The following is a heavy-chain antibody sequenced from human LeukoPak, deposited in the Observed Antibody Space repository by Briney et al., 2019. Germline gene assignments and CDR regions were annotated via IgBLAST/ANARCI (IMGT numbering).Heavy chain of an antibody. CDR2: IHFSGST. D-gene: IGHD6-6*01. V-gene: IGHV4-59*08. J-gene: IGHJ4*02. CDR1: GGSINSYY. CDR3: ARRSSSEYYFDY. Sequence: SETLSLTCTVSGGSINSYYWSWIRQPPGKGLEWIGYIHFSGSTNYNPSLKSRVTMSVGTSKNQFSLKLSSVTAADTAVYHCARRSSSEYYFDYWGQGTLVTVSS.